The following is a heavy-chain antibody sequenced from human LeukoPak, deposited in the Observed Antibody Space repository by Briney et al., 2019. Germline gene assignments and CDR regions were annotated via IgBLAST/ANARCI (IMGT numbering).Heavy chain of an antibody. CDR2: ISSSSSYI. CDR3: ARVGFDYDSSGHCDY. CDR1: GFTFSSYA. V-gene: IGHV3-21*01. J-gene: IGHJ4*02. D-gene: IGHD3-22*01. Sequence: GGSLRLSCAASGFTFSSYAMSWVRQAPGKGLEWVSSISSSSSYIYYADSVKGRFTISRDNAKNSLYLQMNSLRAEDTAVYYCARVGFDYDSSGHCDYWGQGTLVTVSS.